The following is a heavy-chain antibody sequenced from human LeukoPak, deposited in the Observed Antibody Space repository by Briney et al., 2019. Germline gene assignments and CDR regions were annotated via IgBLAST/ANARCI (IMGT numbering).Heavy chain of an antibody. CDR1: GFTFSSYS. CDR3: ARIDEWLSLLMDAFDI. V-gene: IGHV3-48*01. Sequence: GGSLRLSCAASGFTFSSYSMNWVRQAPGNGLEWVSYISSSSSTIYYADSVKGRFTISRDNAKNSLYLQMNSLRAEDTAVYYCARIDEWLSLLMDAFDIWGQGTMVTVSS. D-gene: IGHD3-3*01. J-gene: IGHJ3*02. CDR2: ISSSSSTI.